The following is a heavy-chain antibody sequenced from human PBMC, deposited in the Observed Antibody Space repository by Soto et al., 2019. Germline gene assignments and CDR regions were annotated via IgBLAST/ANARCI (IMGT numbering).Heavy chain of an antibody. Sequence: GGSLRLSCAASGFTFSSYWMSWVRQAPGKGLEWVANIKQDGSEKYYVDSVKGRFTISRDNAKNSLYLQMNSLRAEDTAVYYCARDFYSYYDFWSGSLPYYYYGMDVWGQGTTVTVSS. J-gene: IGHJ6*02. CDR3: ARDFYSYYDFWSGSLPYYYYGMDV. CDR1: GFTFSSYW. V-gene: IGHV3-7*01. D-gene: IGHD3-3*01. CDR2: IKQDGSEK.